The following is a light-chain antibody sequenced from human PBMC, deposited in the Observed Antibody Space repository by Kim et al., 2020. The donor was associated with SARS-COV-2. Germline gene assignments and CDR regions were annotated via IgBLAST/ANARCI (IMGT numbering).Light chain of an antibody. Sequence: SYELTQPPSVSVSPGQTASITCSGDKLGDKYACWYQQKPGQSPVLVIYQDSKRPSGIPERFSGSNSGNTATLTISGTQAMDEADYYCQAWDSSTVNYVFGTGTKVTVL. CDR1: KLGDKY. V-gene: IGLV3-1*01. CDR2: QDS. CDR3: QAWDSSTVNYV. J-gene: IGLJ1*01.